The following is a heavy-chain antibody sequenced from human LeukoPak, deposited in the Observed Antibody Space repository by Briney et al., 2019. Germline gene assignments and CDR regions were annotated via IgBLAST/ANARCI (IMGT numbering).Heavy chain of an antibody. CDR1: GGSSSGYY. D-gene: IGHD3-16*01. Sequence: SETLSLTCAVYGGSSSGYYWSWIRQPPGKGLEWIGSIYSSGNTNYNPSLKSRVTISLDTSTNQFSLKLNSVTAADTAVYYCARDRALGSGKYYFDYWGQGTPVTVSS. V-gene: IGHV4-59*01. CDR2: IYSSGNT. J-gene: IGHJ4*02. CDR3: ARDRALGSGKYYFDY.